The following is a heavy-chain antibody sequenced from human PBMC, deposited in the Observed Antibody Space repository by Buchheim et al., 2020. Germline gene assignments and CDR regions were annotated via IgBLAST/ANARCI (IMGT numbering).Heavy chain of an antibody. CDR1: GFTFSSYG. CDR3: AKGRTGTTYFSWFDP. CDR2: ISYDGSNK. J-gene: IGHJ5*02. Sequence: QVQLVESGGGVVQPGRSLRLSCAASGFTFSSYGMHWVRQAPGKGLEWVAVISYDGSNKYYADSVKGRFTISRDNSKNTLYLQMNSLRAEDTAVYYCAKGRTGTTYFSWFDPWGQGTL. V-gene: IGHV3-30*18. D-gene: IGHD1-7*01.